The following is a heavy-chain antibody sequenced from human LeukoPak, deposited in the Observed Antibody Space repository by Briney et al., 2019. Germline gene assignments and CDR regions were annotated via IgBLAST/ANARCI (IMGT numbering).Heavy chain of an antibody. Sequence: GSLRLSCAASGFTFSSYWMHWVRQAPGKGLVWVSRINSDGSSTNYADSVKGRFTISRGNAKNTLYLQMNSLRAEDTAVYYCARRSVLGAFDIWGQGTMVTVSS. CDR2: INSDGSST. CDR1: GFTFSSYW. V-gene: IGHV3-74*01. CDR3: ARRSVLGAFDI. D-gene: IGHD2-8*01. J-gene: IGHJ3*02.